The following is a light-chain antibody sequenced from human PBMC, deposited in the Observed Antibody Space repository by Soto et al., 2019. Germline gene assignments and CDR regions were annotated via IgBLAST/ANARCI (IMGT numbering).Light chain of an antibody. CDR1: QSGRSNF. Sequence: EIVLTQSPGTLSLSPGERATLSCRASQSGRSNFLAWYQQKPGQAPRLLIYGASNRATGIPDRFSGSGSGTDFTLTITRLEPEDFAMYYCQRYDSLRTFGQGTKVDIK. CDR3: QRYDSLRT. CDR2: GAS. J-gene: IGKJ1*01. V-gene: IGKV3-20*01.